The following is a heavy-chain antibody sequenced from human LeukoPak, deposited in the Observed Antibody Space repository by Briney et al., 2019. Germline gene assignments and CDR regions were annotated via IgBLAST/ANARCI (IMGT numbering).Heavy chain of an antibody. V-gene: IGHV4-39*01. D-gene: IGHD3-22*01. CDR1: AGSISSSSYY. J-gene: IGHJ4*02. Sequence: PSETLSLTCTVSAGSISSSSYYWGWIRQPPGKGLEWIGSIYYSGSTYYNPSLKSRATISVDTSKNQFSLKLSSVTAADTAVYYCASSHYYDSIWGQGTLVTVSS. CDR2: IYYSGST. CDR3: ASSHYYDSI.